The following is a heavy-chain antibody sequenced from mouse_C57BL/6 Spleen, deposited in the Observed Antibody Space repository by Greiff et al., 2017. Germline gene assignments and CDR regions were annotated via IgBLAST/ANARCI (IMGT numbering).Heavy chain of an antibody. D-gene: IGHD2-5*01. CDR2: IDPSDSYT. Sequence: VQLQQPGAELVMPGASVKLSCKASGYTFTSYWMHWVKQRPGQGLEWIGEIDPSDSYTNYNQKFKGKSTLTVDKSSSTAYMQLSSLTSEDSAVYYCARWDSNYAYYYAMDYWGQGTSVTVSS. CDR3: ARWDSNYAYYYAMDY. J-gene: IGHJ4*01. V-gene: IGHV1-69*01. CDR1: GYTFTSYW.